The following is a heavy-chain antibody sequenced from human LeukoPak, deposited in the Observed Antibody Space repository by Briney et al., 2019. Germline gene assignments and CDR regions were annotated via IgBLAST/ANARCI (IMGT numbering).Heavy chain of an antibody. V-gene: IGHV1-18*01. CDR2: ISAYNGNT. J-gene: IGHJ6*02. Sequence: EASVKVSCKASGYTFTSYGISWVRQAPGQGLEWMGWISAYNGNTNYAQKLQGRVTMTTDTSTSTAYMELRSLRSDDTAVYYSARDHVVVPAAMVYYYGMDVWGQGTTVTVSS. CDR3: ARDHVVVPAAMVYYYGMDV. CDR1: GYTFTSYG. D-gene: IGHD2-2*01.